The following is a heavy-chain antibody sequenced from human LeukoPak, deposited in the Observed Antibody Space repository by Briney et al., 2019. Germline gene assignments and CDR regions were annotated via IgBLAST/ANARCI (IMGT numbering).Heavy chain of an antibody. J-gene: IGHJ4*02. D-gene: IGHD2-15*01. V-gene: IGHV3-9*01. Sequence: GGSLRLSCAASGFTFDDYAMHWVRQAPGEGLEWVSGISWNSGSIGYADSVKGRFTISRDNAKNSLYLQMNSLRAEDTALYYCARGTGDYWGQGTLVTVSS. CDR1: GFTFDDYA. CDR3: ARGTGDY. CDR2: ISWNSGSI.